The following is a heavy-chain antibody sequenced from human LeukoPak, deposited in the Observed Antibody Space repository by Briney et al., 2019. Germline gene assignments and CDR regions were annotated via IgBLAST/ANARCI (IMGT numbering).Heavy chain of an antibody. D-gene: IGHD3-22*01. V-gene: IGHV1-2*02. CDR2: INPNSGGT. J-gene: IGHJ5*02. Sequence: ASVKVSCKASGYTFTGYYMHWVRQAPGQGLEWMGWINPNSGGTNYAQKFQGRVTMTRDMSTSTVYMELSSLRSEDKAVYYCARDYDSSGYYSPWGQGTLVTVSS. CDR3: ARDYDSSGYYSP. CDR1: GYTFTGYY.